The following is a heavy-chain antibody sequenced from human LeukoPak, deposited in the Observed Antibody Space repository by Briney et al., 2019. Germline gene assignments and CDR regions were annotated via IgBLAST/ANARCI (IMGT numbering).Heavy chain of an antibody. Sequence: GESLQISCQGSGYSFSTYWIGWVRQMPGKGLEWMGIIYPGDSDTRYSPSFQGQVTISADKSISTAYLQWSSLKASDTAMYYCVRPLNGGNVYWGQGTLVTVSS. CDR3: VRPLNGGNVY. V-gene: IGHV5-51*01. J-gene: IGHJ4*02. CDR2: IYPGDSDT. CDR1: GYSFSTYW. D-gene: IGHD4-23*01.